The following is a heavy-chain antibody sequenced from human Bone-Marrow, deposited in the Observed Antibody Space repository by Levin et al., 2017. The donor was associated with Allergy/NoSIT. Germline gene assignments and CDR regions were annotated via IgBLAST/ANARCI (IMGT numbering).Heavy chain of an antibody. D-gene: IGHD3/OR15-3a*01. CDR2: ISGTDDST. J-gene: IGHJ3*02. CDR1: GFIFNTSA. V-gene: IGHV3-23*01. Sequence: GESLKISCAASGFIFNTSAMSWVRQAPGKGLEWVSSISGTDDSTYYTDSVKGRLTISRDNSKNTIYLQMNSLRAEDTALYYCAKVRRGLDAFDIWGHGTMVTVSS. CDR3: AKVRRGLDAFDI.